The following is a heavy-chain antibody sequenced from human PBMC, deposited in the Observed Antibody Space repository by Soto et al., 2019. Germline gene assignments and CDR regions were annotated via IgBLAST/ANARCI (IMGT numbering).Heavy chain of an antibody. CDR3: ARERSFGADY. CDR1: GYTFTSYD. CDR2: MNPNSGNT. J-gene: IGHJ4*02. Sequence: QVQLVQSGAEVKKPGASVKVSCKASGYTFTSYDINWVRQATGQGLEWMGWMNPNSGNTGYAQKLQGKVTMTRNTSITTVYMELSSLRSEDPAVYYCARERSFGADYWGQGTLVTVSS. D-gene: IGHD3-16*01. V-gene: IGHV1-8*01.